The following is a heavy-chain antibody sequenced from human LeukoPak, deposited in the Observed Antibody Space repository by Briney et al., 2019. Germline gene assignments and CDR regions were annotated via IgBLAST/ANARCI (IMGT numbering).Heavy chain of an antibody. V-gene: IGHV4-34*11. Sequence: SETLSLTCAVYGGSFSGYYWGWIRQPPGKGLEWIGSVFYSGNTYYNPSLKSRATISVDTSKNQIFLNFNSVTAADTAVYYCAREGTTMVRGADFNYWGRGALVTVSS. D-gene: IGHD3-10*01. CDR1: GGSFSGYY. CDR2: VFYSGNT. J-gene: IGHJ4*02. CDR3: AREGTTMVRGADFNY.